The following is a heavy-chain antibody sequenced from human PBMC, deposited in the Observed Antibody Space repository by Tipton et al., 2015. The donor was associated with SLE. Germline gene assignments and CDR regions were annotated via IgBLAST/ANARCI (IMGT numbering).Heavy chain of an antibody. V-gene: IGHV4-34*01. Sequence: TLSLTCAVYGGSFSGYYWSWIRQPPGKGLEWIGEINHSGSTNYNPSLKSRVTISVDTSKNQFSLKLSSVTAADTAVYYCARGELIGWFDPWGQGTLVTVSS. CDR3: ARGELIGWFDP. CDR2: INHSGST. D-gene: IGHD2-21*01. CDR1: GGSFSGYY. J-gene: IGHJ5*02.